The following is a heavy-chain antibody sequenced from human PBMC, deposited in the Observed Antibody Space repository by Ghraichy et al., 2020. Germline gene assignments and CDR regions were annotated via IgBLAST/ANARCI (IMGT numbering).Heavy chain of an antibody. CDR2: IKQDGSEK. J-gene: IGHJ4*02. CDR3: ARVYYDFWSGYLDYFDY. Sequence: GGSLRLSCAASGFTFSSYWMSWVRQAPGKGLEWVANIKQDGSEKYYVDSVKGRFTISRDNAKNSLYLQMNSLRAEDTAVYYCARVYYDFWSGYLDYFDYWGQGTLVTVSS. V-gene: IGHV3-7*01. D-gene: IGHD3-3*01. CDR1: GFTFSSYW.